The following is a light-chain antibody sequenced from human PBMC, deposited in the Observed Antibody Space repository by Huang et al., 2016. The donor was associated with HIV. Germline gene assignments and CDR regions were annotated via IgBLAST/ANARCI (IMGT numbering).Light chain of an antibody. J-gene: IGKJ3*01. CDR3: QQYRSPGLFT. CDR1: QSFSCNY. Sequence: EVVLTQSPGTLSLSPGERATLSCRASQSFSCNYLAWYQQKPGQAPRLLIYAASSRATGIPDRFSGSGSGTDFTLTISRLEPEDFAVYYCQQYRSPGLFTFGPGTKVDIK. V-gene: IGKV3-20*01. CDR2: AAS.